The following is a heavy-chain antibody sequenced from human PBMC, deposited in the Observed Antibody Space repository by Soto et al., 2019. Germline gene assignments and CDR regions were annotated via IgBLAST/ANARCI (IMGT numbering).Heavy chain of an antibody. CDR1: GGPISSGGYY. V-gene: IGHV4-31*03. Sequence: SETLSLTCTVSGGPISSGGYYWSWIRQHPGKGLEWIGYIYYSGSTYYNPSLKSRVTISVDTSKNQFSLKLSSVTAADTAVYYCVGGVTMVRGVIITRWFDPWGQGTLVTVSS. CDR3: VGGVTMVRGVIITRWFDP. J-gene: IGHJ5*02. D-gene: IGHD3-10*01. CDR2: IYYSGST.